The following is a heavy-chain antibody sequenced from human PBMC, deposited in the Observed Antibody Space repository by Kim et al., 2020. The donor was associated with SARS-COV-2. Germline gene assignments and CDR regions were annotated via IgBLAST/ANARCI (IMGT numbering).Heavy chain of an antibody. CDR2: T. J-gene: IGHJ4*02. CDR3: ARVGVVTPLDY. Sequence: TKYSQKFQGRVTITRDTSASTAYMELSSLRSEDTAVYYCARVGVVTPLDYWGQGTLVTVSS. D-gene: IGHD3-3*01. V-gene: IGHV1-3*01.